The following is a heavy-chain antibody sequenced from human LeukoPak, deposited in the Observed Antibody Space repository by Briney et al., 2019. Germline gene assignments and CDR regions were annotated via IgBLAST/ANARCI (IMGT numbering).Heavy chain of an antibody. Sequence: GGSLRLSCAASGFTFSSYAMSWVRQAPGQGLEWVSAISGSGGSTYYADSVKGRFTISRDNSKNTLYLQMNSLRAEDTAVYYCAKDRSYYDSSGYLYYWGQGTLVTVSS. V-gene: IGHV3-23*01. D-gene: IGHD3-22*01. CDR1: GFTFSSYA. CDR2: ISGSGGST. CDR3: AKDRSYYDSSGYLYY. J-gene: IGHJ4*02.